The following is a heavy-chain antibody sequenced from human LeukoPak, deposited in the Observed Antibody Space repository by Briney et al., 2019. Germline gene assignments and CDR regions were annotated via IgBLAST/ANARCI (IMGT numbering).Heavy chain of an antibody. D-gene: IGHD3-22*01. CDR3: ARDLGSTGERRYYYDSSGYYYDAFDI. Sequence: SVTVSCKASGGTFSIYTISWVRQAPGQGLEWMGRIIPILGIANYAQKFQGRVTITADKSTSTAYMELSSLRSEDTAVYYCARDLGSTGERRYYYDSSGYYYDAFDIWGQGTMVTVSS. V-gene: IGHV1-69*04. J-gene: IGHJ3*02. CDR2: IIPILGIA. CDR1: GGTFSIYT.